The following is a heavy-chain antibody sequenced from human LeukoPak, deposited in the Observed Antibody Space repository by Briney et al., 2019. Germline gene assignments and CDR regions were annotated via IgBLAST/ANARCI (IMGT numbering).Heavy chain of an antibody. CDR3: ARCWDFWSGYGSGGWFDP. CDR1: GGSISSYY. Sequence: PSETLSLTCTVSGGSISSYYWSWIRQPPGKGLEWIGEINHSGSTNYNPSLKSRVTISVDTSKNQFSLKLSSVTAADTAVYYCARCWDFWSGYGSGGWFDPWGQGTLVTVSS. J-gene: IGHJ5*02. D-gene: IGHD3-3*01. V-gene: IGHV4-34*01. CDR2: INHSGST.